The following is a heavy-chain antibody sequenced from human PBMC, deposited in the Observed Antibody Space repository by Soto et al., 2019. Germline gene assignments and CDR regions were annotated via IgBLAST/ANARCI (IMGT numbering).Heavy chain of an antibody. CDR3: ARDPSRGDYGADPYGMDV. CDR2: ISSSSSYI. Sequence: PGGSLRLSCAASGFTFSSCSMNWVRQAPGKGLEWVSSISSSSSYIYYADSVKGRFTISRDNAKNSLYLQMNSLRAEDTAVYYCARDPSRGDYGADPYGMDVWGQGTTVTVSS. V-gene: IGHV3-21*01. D-gene: IGHD4-17*01. CDR1: GFTFSSCS. J-gene: IGHJ6*02.